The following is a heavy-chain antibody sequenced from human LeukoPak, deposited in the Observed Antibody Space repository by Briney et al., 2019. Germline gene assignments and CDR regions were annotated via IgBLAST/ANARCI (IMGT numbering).Heavy chain of an antibody. CDR2: ISGGGGTT. CDR3: AKDIGPYTSVFYAH. J-gene: IGHJ4*02. D-gene: IGHD2-15*01. CDR1: GFTFSSYA. Sequence: GGSLRLSCAASGFTFSSYAMSWVRQAPGKGLEWVSAISGGGGTTYYADSVKGRFTISRDNSKNTLFLQMNSLRAEDTAVYYCAKDIGPYTSVFYAHWGQGTLVPVSS. V-gene: IGHV3-23*01.